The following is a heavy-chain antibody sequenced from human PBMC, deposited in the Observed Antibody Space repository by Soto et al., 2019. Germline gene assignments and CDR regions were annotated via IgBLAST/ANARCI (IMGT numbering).Heavy chain of an antibody. D-gene: IGHD3-10*01. J-gene: IGHJ4*02. CDR3: ARSDYYGSGSLPFS. Sequence: PSETLSLTCAVSGGSISSSNWWSWVRQPPGKGLEWIGEIYHSGSTNYNPSLKSRVTISVDKSKNQFSLKLSSVTAADTAVYYCARSDYYGSGSLPFSWGQGTLVTVSS. V-gene: IGHV4-4*02. CDR1: GGSISSSNW. CDR2: IYHSGST.